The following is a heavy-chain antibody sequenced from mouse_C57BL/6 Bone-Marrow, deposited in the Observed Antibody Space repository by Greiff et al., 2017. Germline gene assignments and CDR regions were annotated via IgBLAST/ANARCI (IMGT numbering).Heavy chain of an antibody. Sequence: QVTLKVSGPGILQPSQTLSLTCSFSGFSLRTFGLGVGWIRQPSGKGLEWLAHIWWDADKYYHPALKSRLPISKDTSKNQVFLKIANVDTADTATYYCARIDAFYYYGSSYPFAYWGQGTLVTVSA. CDR1: GFSLRTFGLG. V-gene: IGHV8-8*01. CDR3: ARIDAFYYYGSSYPFAY. CDR2: IWWDADK. J-gene: IGHJ3*01. D-gene: IGHD1-1*01.